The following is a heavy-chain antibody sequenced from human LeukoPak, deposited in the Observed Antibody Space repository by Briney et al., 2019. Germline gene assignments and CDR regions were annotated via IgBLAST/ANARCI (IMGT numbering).Heavy chain of an antibody. Sequence: GGSLRLSCAASGFTFSSYSMNWVRQAPGKGLELVSSISSSSSYIYYADSVKGRFTISRDNAKNSLYLQMNSLRAEDTAVYYCARDTPYYDILTGYYTRDAFDIWGQGTMVTVSS. V-gene: IGHV3-21*01. CDR3: ARDTPYYDILTGYYTRDAFDI. CDR2: ISSSSSYI. D-gene: IGHD3-9*01. CDR1: GFTFSSYS. J-gene: IGHJ3*02.